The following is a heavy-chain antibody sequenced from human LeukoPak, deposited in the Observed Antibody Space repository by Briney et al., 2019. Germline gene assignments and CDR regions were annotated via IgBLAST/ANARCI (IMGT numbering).Heavy chain of an antibody. J-gene: IGHJ4*02. Sequence: PGGSLRLSCAASGFTFSTYAMSWVRQAPGKGLEWVSAISGSGVSVHYADSVKGRFTISRDNSKNTLYLQMNSLRAEDTAVYYCARGPKVTTLDYWGQGTLVTVSS. CDR3: ARGPKVTTLDY. D-gene: IGHD4-17*01. CDR1: GFTFSTYA. V-gene: IGHV3-23*01. CDR2: ISGSGVSV.